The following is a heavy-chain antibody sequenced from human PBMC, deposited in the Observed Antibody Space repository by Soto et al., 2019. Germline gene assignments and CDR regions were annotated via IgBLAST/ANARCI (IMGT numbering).Heavy chain of an antibody. D-gene: IGHD1-1*01. J-gene: IGHJ4*02. CDR3: ARGGMVIIPTATAFDY. CDR1: GGSISPYY. Sequence: SKTLSLTCSVSGGSISPYYWSWIRQPAGKGLEWIGRIYDSGSTNYNPSLKSRVTMSVATSKNQFSQKLTSVTAADTATYYCARGGMVIIPTATAFDYWGQGTLVTVSS. CDR2: IYDSGST. V-gene: IGHV4-4*07.